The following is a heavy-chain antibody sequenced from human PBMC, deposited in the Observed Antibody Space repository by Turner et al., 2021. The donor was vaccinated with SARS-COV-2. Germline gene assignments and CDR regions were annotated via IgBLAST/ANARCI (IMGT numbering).Heavy chain of an antibody. D-gene: IGHD4-4*01. CDR2: TSYDGSNK. J-gene: IGHJ4*02. CDR3: AKQQGLYSNPMYYFDY. V-gene: IGHV3-30*18. CDR1: GITFSSYG. Sequence: QVQLVESGGGVVQSGRSLRVSCAASGITFSSYGMPWVRQAPGKGLEWVAVTSYDGSNKYYADSVKGRFTISRDNSKNTLYLQMNSLRAEDTAVYYCAKQQGLYSNPMYYFDYWGQGTLVTVSS.